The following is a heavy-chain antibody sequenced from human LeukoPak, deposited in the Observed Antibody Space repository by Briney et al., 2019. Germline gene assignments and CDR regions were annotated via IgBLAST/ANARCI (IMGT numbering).Heavy chain of an antibody. CDR1: GGSISSGDYY. Sequence: SSQTLSLTCTVSGGSISSGDYYWSWIRQPPGKGLEWIGYIYYSGSTYYNPSLKSRVTISVDTSKNQFSLKLSSVTAADTAVYYCASSKEYQQLKNDYWGQGTLVTVSS. J-gene: IGHJ4*02. D-gene: IGHD2-2*01. CDR3: ASSKEYQQLKNDY. CDR2: IYYSGST. V-gene: IGHV4-30-4*08.